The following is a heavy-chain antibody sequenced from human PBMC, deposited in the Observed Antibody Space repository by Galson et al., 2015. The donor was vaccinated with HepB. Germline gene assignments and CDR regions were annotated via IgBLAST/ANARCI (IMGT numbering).Heavy chain of an antibody. V-gene: IGHV3-48*01. Sequence: SLRLSCAASGFTFSSYSMNWVRQAPGKGLEWVSYISSSSSTIYYADSVKGRFTISRDNAKNSLYLQMNSLRAEDTAVYYCARQGTAMVPTSYGMDVWGRGTPVTASS. CDR1: GFTFSSYS. D-gene: IGHD5-18*01. J-gene: IGHJ6*02. CDR2: ISSSSSTI. CDR3: ARQGTAMVPTSYGMDV.